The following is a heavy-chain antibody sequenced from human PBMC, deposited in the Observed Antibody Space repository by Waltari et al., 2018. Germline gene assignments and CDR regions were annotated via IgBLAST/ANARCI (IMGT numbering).Heavy chain of an antibody. CDR2: IYYSGST. CDR1: GGSISSYY. Sequence: QVQLQESGPGLVKPSETLSLTCTVSGGSISSYYWSWIRQPPGKGLEWIGYIYYSGSTNYNPSLKSRVTISVDTSKNQFSLKLSSVTAADTAVYYCARALPRGWEGAFDIWGQGTMVTVSS. D-gene: IGHD1-26*01. V-gene: IGHV4-59*01. CDR3: ARALPRGWEGAFDI. J-gene: IGHJ3*02.